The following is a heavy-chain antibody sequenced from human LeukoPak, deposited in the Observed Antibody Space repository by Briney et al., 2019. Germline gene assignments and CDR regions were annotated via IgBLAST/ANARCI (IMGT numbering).Heavy chain of an antibody. Sequence: PGGSLRLSCAASGFTFSSYAMHWVRQAPGKGLEWVAVISYDGSNKYYADSVKGRFTISRDNSKNTLYLQMNSLRAEDTAVYYCARDDLYSSSSRVFDYWGQGTLVTVSS. CDR2: ISYDGSNK. CDR3: ARDDLYSSSSRVFDY. V-gene: IGHV3-30-3*01. D-gene: IGHD6-6*01. CDR1: GFTFSSYA. J-gene: IGHJ4*02.